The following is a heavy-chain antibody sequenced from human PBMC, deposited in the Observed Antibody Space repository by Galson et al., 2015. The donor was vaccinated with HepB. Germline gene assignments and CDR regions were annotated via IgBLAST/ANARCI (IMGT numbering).Heavy chain of an antibody. CDR2: IYWDDDK. CDR1: GFSLSTSGVG. CDR3: AHLRDTAMVDY. Sequence: PALVKPTQTLTLTCTFSGFSLSTSGVGVGWIRQPPGKALEWLALIYWDDDKRYSPSLKSRLTITKDTSKNQVVLTMTNMDPVDTATYYCAHLRDTAMVDYWGQGTLVTASS. J-gene: IGHJ4*02. V-gene: IGHV2-5*02. D-gene: IGHD5-18*01.